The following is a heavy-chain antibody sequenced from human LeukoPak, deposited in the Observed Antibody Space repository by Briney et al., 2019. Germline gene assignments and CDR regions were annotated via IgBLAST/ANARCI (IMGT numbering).Heavy chain of an antibody. CDR1: GFTFSNYA. V-gene: IGHV3-23*01. Sequence: PGGSLRLSCAASGFTFSNYAMSWVRRAPGKGLEWFSTVSDKGDATAHADSVKGQFTISRDNAKNTLSLLMNILRAEDTAVYYCARVGPLATRSAGHYYFDLWGRGTLVTVSS. J-gene: IGHJ2*01. CDR3: ARVGPLATRSAGHYYFDL. D-gene: IGHD3-10*01. CDR2: VSDKGDAT.